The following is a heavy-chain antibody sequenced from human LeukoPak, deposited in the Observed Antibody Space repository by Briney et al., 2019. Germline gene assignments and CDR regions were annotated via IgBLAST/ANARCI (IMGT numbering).Heavy chain of an antibody. V-gene: IGHV4-34*01. CDR3: ARGGIVATMDYFDY. Sequence: PSETLSLTCAVYGGSFSGYYWSWIRQPPGKGLEWIGEINHSGSTNYNPSLKSRVTISVDTSKNQFSLKLSSVTAADTAVYYCARGGIVATMDYFDYWGQGTLVTVSS. D-gene: IGHD5-12*01. CDR1: GGSFSGYY. J-gene: IGHJ4*02. CDR2: INHSGST.